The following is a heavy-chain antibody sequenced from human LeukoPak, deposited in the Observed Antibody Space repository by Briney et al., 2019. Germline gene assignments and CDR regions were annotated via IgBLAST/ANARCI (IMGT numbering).Heavy chain of an antibody. CDR1: GFTFSSYG. V-gene: IGHV3-30*03. D-gene: IGHD6-13*01. CDR2: ISYDGSNK. CDR3: AREPTYTNTWYTTCDY. J-gene: IGHJ4*02. Sequence: PGRSLRLSCAASGFTFSSYGVHWVRQAPGKGLEWVAVISYDGSNKYYADSVKGRFTISRDNSKNTLYLQMNSLRAEDTAVYYCAREPTYTNTWYTTCDYWGQGTLVTVSS.